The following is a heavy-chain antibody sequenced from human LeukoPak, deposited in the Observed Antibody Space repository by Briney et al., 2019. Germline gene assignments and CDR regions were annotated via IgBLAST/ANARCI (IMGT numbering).Heavy chain of an antibody. CDR1: GFTVRTYY. CDR3: ARGGIAAAGTVFDY. D-gene: IGHD6-13*01. J-gene: IGHJ4*02. CDR2: IYSGDST. Sequence: GGSLRLPCAASGFTVRTYYMNWVRQAPGKGLEWVSVIYSGDSTYYADSVKGRFTISRDNSKNTLYLQMNSLRAEDTAVYYCARGGIAAAGTVFDYWGQGTLVTVSS. V-gene: IGHV3-53*01.